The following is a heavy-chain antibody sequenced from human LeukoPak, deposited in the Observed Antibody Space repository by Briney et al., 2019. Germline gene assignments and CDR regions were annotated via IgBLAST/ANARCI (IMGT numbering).Heavy chain of an antibody. J-gene: IGHJ4*02. Sequence: AASVKVSCKTSGYTCTDFYLHWVRQATGQGLEWMGWMNPNSGNTGYAQKFQGRVTMTRNTSISTAYMELSSLRSEDTAVYYCARGQLRGSGLLVPYWGQGTLVTVSS. V-gene: IGHV1-8*02. CDR2: MNPNSGNT. D-gene: IGHD3-10*01. CDR3: ARGQLRGSGLLVPY. CDR1: GYTCTDFY.